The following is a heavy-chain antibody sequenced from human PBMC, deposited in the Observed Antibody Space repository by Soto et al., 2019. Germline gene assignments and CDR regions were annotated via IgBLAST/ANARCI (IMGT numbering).Heavy chain of an antibody. CDR3: ARVRQGCSANNCYFDP. V-gene: IGHV4-4*02. Sequence: PSATLSLTCTLSGGSVRAPDWWNWVRQSPDKGLEWIAEVHISGHSNYNPSLRSRVSVSIDSSKNQFYLNLNSVTAADTAIYYCARVRQGCSANNCYFDPWGQGTQVTVSS. CDR1: GGSVRAPDW. J-gene: IGHJ5*01. D-gene: IGHD1-20*01. CDR2: VHISGHS.